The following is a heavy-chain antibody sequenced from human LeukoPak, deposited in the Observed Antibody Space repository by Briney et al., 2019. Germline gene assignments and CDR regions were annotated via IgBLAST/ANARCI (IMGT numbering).Heavy chain of an antibody. D-gene: IGHD6-19*01. Sequence: GGSLRLSCTASGFTFCDYAMSWVRQAPRKGLEWVVFIRSKAYGGTTEYAASVKGRFTISRDDSKSIAYLQMNSLKTEDTAVYYCTRDMVAVADWGQGTLVTVSS. CDR3: TRDMVAVAD. CDR1: GFTFCDYA. J-gene: IGHJ4*02. CDR2: IRSKAYGGTT. V-gene: IGHV3-49*04.